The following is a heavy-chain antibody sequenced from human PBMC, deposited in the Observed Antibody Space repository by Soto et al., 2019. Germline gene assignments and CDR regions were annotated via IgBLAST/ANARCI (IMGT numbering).Heavy chain of an antibody. Sequence: ASVKVYCKASGYTFTSYGISWVRQAHGQGLEWMGWISAYNGNTNYAQKLQGRVTMTTDTSTSTAYMELRSLRSDDTAVYYCARDYYDSSGYYTRAFDIWGQGTMVTVSS. CDR1: GYTFTSYG. J-gene: IGHJ3*02. D-gene: IGHD3-22*01. V-gene: IGHV1-18*01. CDR3: ARDYYDSSGYYTRAFDI. CDR2: ISAYNGNT.